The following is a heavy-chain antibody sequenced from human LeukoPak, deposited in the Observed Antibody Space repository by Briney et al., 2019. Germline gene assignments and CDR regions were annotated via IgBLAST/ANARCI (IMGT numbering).Heavy chain of an antibody. D-gene: IGHD3-3*01. CDR1: GFTFTSSA. CDR3: ARGSLRFLEWLFQGDY. J-gene: IGHJ4*02. Sequence: SVKVSCKASGFTFTSSAVQCVRQARGQRLEWIGCIVVGSGNTNYAQKFQERVTMTRDTSTSTVYMELSSLRSEDTAVYYCARGSLRFLEWLFQGDYWGQGTLVTVSS. V-gene: IGHV1-58*01. CDR2: IVVGSGNT.